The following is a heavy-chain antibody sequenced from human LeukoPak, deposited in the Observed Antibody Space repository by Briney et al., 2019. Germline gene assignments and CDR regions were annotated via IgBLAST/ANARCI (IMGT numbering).Heavy chain of an antibody. V-gene: IGHV1-18*04. CDR2: ISANNGDT. CDR3: ARKPTGRAFDI. D-gene: IGHD4-17*01. Sequence: GASVKVSCKASGYTFTSYGISWVRQAPGQGLDYMGWISANNGDTEYAQNLQGRVTTTTDTSTSTAYMEVRSLRSDDTAVYYCARKPTGRAFDIWGQGTMVTVSS. J-gene: IGHJ3*02. CDR1: GYTFTSYG.